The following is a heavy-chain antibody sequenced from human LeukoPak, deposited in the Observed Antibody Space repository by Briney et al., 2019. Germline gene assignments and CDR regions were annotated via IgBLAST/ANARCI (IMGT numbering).Heavy chain of an antibody. CDR1: GFTFSTSP. V-gene: IGHV3-23*01. CDR2: IHAGGKDP. D-gene: IGHD3/OR15-3a*01. Sequence: GGSLRLSCTVSGFTFSTSPMAWVRQAPGKGLESVSSIHAGGKDPFCADSVQGRCTISRDNSKNILSLQLNSLRVEDTAIYFCAKGGHDFNPFYNWGQGTLVTVSS. CDR3: AKGGHDFNPFYN. J-gene: IGHJ4*02.